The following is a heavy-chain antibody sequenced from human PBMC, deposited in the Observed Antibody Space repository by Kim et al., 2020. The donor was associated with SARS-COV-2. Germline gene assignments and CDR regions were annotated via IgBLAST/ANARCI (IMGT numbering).Heavy chain of an antibody. V-gene: IGHV3-23*01. Sequence: GGSLRLSCAASGFTLSGYVMSWVRQSPGTGLQWVSAITTTGGSTYYADSVKGRFTISRENSKNVLYLEMDNLRADDTAIYYCAKGSTSSRPYYFDYWGQG. CDR3: AKGSTSSRPYYFDY. CDR2: ITTTGGST. J-gene: IGHJ4*02. CDR1: GFTLSGYV. D-gene: IGHD2-2*01.